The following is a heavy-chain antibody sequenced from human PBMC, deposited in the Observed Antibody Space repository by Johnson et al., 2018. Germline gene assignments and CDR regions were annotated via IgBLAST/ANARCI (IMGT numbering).Heavy chain of an antibody. J-gene: IGHJ2*01. CDR3: AQDARILVYGGRDWYFDL. D-gene: IGHD3-16*01. V-gene: IGHV3-33*06. CDR1: GFTFSSYG. Sequence: VQLVQSGGGVVQPGRSLRLSCAASGFTFSSYGMHWVRQAPGKGLEWVAVIWYDGSNKYYADSVKGRFTICRDNSNNTLYPQMNSLRAEDTAVYFWAQDARILVYGGRDWYFDLWGRGTLVTVSS. CDR2: IWYDGSNK.